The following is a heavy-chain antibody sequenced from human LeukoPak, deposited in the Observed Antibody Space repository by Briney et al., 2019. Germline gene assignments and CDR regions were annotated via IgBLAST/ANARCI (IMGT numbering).Heavy chain of an antibody. CDR2: ISSAGSYI. Sequence: AGSLTLSCAASGFSLSTYNVCWVRQAPGKGLEWVSSISSAGSYIHYADSVKGRFTTSRDNAKSSLYLQMNSLRDEDTAVYYCARGDPSGGPYGMDVWGQASTVTVSS. J-gene: IGHJ6*02. V-gene: IGHV3-21*01. CDR3: ARGDPSGGPYGMDV. CDR1: GFSLSTYN. D-gene: IGHD2-15*01.